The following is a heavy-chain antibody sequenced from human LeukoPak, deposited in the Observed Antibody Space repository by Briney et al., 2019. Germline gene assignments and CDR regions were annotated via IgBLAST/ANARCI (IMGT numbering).Heavy chain of an antibody. CDR3: AKEGGYGELSSYFDY. Sequence: GGTLRLSCAASGFTFSSYGMSWVRQAPGKGLEWVSAISGSGGSTYYADSVKGRFTISRDNSKNTLYLQMNSLRAEDTAVYYCAKEGGYGELSSYFDYWGQGTLVTVSS. CDR1: GFTFSSYG. V-gene: IGHV3-23*01. D-gene: IGHD3-16*02. CDR2: ISGSGGST. J-gene: IGHJ4*02.